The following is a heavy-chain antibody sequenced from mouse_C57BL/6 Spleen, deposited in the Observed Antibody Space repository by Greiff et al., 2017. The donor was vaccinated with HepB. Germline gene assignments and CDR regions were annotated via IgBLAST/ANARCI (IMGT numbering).Heavy chain of an antibody. CDR2: ISYDGSN. CDR3: AREGSIYYDYDRGFAY. D-gene: IGHD2-4*01. J-gene: IGHJ3*01. CDR1: GYSITSGYY. V-gene: IGHV3-6*01. Sequence: EVQLQQSGPGLVKPSQSLSLTCSVTGYSITSGYYWNWIRQFPGNKLEWMGYISYDGSNNYNPSLKNRISITRDTSKNQFFLKLNSVTTEDTATYYCAREGSIYYDYDRGFAYWGQGTLVTVSA.